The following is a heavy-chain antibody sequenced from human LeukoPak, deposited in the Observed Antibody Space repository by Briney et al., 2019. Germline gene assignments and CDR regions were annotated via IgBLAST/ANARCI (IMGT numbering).Heavy chain of an antibody. J-gene: IGHJ4*02. V-gene: IGHV1-69*04. CDR3: ARDHLTTAKNNDY. D-gene: IGHD4-11*01. Sequence: ASVKVSCKASGGTFSSYAISWVRQAPGQGLEWMGRIIPILGIANYAQKFQGRVTITADKSTSTAYMELSSLRSEDTAVYYCARDHLTTAKNNDYWGQGTLVTVSS. CDR2: IIPILGIA. CDR1: GGTFSSYA.